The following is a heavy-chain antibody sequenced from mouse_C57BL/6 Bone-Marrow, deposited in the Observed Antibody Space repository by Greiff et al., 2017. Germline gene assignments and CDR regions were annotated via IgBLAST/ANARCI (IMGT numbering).Heavy chain of an antibody. Sequence: VQLKESGPGLAKPSQTLSLTCSVTGYSITSDYWNWIRKFPGNKLEYMGYISYSGSTYYNPSLKSRISITRDTSKNQYYLQLNSVTTEDTATYYCARSPIYYYGRSSYYFDYWGQGTTLTVSS. V-gene: IGHV3-8*01. J-gene: IGHJ2*01. CDR3: ARSPIYYYGRSSYYFDY. CDR2: ISYSGST. D-gene: IGHD1-1*01. CDR1: GYSITSDY.